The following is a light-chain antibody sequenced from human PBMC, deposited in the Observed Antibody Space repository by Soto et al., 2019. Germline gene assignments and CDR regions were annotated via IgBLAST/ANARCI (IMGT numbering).Light chain of an antibody. V-gene: IGLV1-47*01. Sequence: QAVVTQPPSASGTPGQRVTISCSGSSSNIESNYVYWYQHLPGSAPKLLIYRNNQQPSGVPDRFSGSKSGTSASLAISGLRSEDEADYYCAAWDDTLSGWVFGGGTQLTVL. CDR2: RNN. CDR1: SSNIESNY. CDR3: AAWDDTLSGWV. J-gene: IGLJ3*02.